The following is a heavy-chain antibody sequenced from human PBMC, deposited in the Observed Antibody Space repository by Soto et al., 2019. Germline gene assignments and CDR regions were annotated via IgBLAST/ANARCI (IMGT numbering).Heavy chain of an antibody. CDR1: GFTFSSYG. V-gene: IGHV3-30*18. D-gene: IGHD1-7*01. CDR2: ISYDGSNK. CDR3: AKDFRVITGTTRNWFDP. Sequence: HPGGSLRLSCAASGFTFSSYGMHWVRQAPGKGLEWVAVISYDGSNKYYADSVKGRFTISRDNSKNTLYLQMNSLRAEDTAVYYCAKDFRVITGTTRNWFDPWGQGTLVTVSS. J-gene: IGHJ5*02.